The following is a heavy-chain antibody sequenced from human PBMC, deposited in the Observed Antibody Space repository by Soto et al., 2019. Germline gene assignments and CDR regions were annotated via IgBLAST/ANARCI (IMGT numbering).Heavy chain of an antibody. J-gene: IGHJ6*02. D-gene: IGHD6-13*01. Sequence: QVQLVESGGGVVQPGRSLRLSCAASGFTFSSYGMHWVRQAPGKGLEWVAVIAYDGSNKYYADSVKGRFTISRDNSKNSLYLPMTSLRAEERAVYYCARSFYSRSWGNCYYGMDVWGQGTTVTVSS. V-gene: IGHV3-30*03. CDR1: GFTFSSYG. CDR2: IAYDGSNK. CDR3: ARSFYSRSWGNCYYGMDV.